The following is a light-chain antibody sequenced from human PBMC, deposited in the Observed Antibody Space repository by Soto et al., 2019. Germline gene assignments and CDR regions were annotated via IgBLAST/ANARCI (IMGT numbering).Light chain of an antibody. CDR3: QQYGRSPLMYT. CDR2: GAS. V-gene: IGKV3-20*01. J-gene: IGKJ2*01. CDR1: QSITSNF. Sequence: EIVLTQSPGTLSLSPGERATLSCRASQSITSNFLAWYQQKPGQAPRLLIYGASTRAAGVPDRFSGSGSGTDFTLTITRLEPEDFAVSYCQQYGRSPLMYTFGQGTKLGV.